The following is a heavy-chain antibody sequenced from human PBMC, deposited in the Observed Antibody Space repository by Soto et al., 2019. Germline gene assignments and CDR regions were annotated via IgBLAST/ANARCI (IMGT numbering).Heavy chain of an antibody. CDR1: GGSISSGNYY. V-gene: IGHV4-30-4*01. Sequence: QVQLQESGPGLVKPSQTLSLTCTVSGGSISSGNYYWSWIRQPPGKGLEWIGFISYSGSTYYSTSLKSRVTISVDTSNIQFSLNLSFVTAADTSVYYCATMGTPATGLYFFDYWGQGSLVTVSS. J-gene: IGHJ4*02. D-gene: IGHD2-15*01. CDR2: ISYSGST. CDR3: ATMGTPATGLYFFDY.